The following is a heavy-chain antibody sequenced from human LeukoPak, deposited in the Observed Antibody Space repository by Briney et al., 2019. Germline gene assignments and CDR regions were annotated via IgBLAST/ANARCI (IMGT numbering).Heavy chain of an antibody. V-gene: IGHV4-59*12. J-gene: IGHJ4*02. Sequence: PSETLSLTCTVSGGSISSYYWSWIRQPPGKGLEWIGYIYYSGSTNYNPSLKSRVTISVDTSKNQFSLKLSSVTAADTAVYYCAREADWGSFFDYWGQGTLVTVSS. D-gene: IGHD3-9*01. CDR3: AREADWGSFFDY. CDR2: IYYSGST. CDR1: GGSISSYY.